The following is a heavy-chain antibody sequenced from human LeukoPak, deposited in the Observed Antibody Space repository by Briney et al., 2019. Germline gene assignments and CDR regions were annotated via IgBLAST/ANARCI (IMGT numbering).Heavy chain of an antibody. CDR3: GRGGPARPDF. CDR2: IKADGGEK. V-gene: IGHV3-7*01. D-gene: IGHD2-2*01. J-gene: IGHJ4*02. Sequence: GGSLRLSCAASGFTFSTYWMNWFRQTPGKGLEWVAKIKADGGEKDYVDSVKGRFTISRDNAKNSLYLQMNSVRVEDTAVYYCGRGGPARPDFWGQGTLVTVSS. CDR1: GFTFSTYW.